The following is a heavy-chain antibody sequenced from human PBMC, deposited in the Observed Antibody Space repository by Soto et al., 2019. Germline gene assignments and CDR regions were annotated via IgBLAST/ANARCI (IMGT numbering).Heavy chain of an antibody. Sequence: QVQLQESGPGLVKPSETLSLTCTVSGGSVSSGSYYWSWIRQPPGKGLEWIGHINHSGSTKYNPSLKSRVTISVDTSKNQFSLKLSSVTVADSAVYFCARDTYCSGGSCYRWFDPWGQGTLVTVSS. CDR3: ARDTYCSGGSCYRWFDP. CDR1: GGSVSSGSYY. J-gene: IGHJ5*02. CDR2: INHSGST. D-gene: IGHD2-15*01. V-gene: IGHV4-61*01.